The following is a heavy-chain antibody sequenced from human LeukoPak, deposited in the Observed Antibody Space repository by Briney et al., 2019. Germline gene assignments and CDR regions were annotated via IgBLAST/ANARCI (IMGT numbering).Heavy chain of an antibody. D-gene: IGHD1-26*01. J-gene: IGHJ4*02. CDR1: GFTFSSYW. Sequence: PGGSLRLSCAVSGFTFSSYWMHWVRQAPGKGLVWVSRINSDGSSTSYADSVKGRFTISRDNAKNTLYLQMNSLRAEDTAVYYCARFPYSGSYYFDYWGQGTLVTVSS. V-gene: IGHV3-74*01. CDR2: INSDGSST. CDR3: ARFPYSGSYYFDY.